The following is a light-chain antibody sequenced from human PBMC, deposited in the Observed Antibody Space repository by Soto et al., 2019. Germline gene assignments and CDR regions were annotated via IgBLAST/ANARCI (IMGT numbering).Light chain of an antibody. Sequence: EIVMTQSPATLSVSPGERATLSCRASQNIKSNLAWYQQKPDQAPRLLIHAASTRATGVPARFSGSGSGTEFTLTIGSLQSEDLAVYYCQEYNNWPLLTFGGGTQVEIK. V-gene: IGKV3-15*01. CDR1: QNIKSN. CDR3: QEYNNWPLLT. CDR2: AAS. J-gene: IGKJ4*01.